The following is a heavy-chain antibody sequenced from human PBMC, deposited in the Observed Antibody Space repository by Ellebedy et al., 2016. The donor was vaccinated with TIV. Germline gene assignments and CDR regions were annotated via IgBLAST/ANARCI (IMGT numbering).Heavy chain of an antibody. CDR3: ARDQSTAIFDF. D-gene: IGHD1-14*01. V-gene: IGHV1-18*01. CDR1: GYMFTNFA. Sequence: AASVKVSCKASGYMFTNFAIAWVRQAPGQGLEWMGWISTENRNTNYAQKFQGRVTLTKETSTNTAYMELTNLRSDDTAVYYCARDQSTAIFDFWGQGTLVTVSS. J-gene: IGHJ4*02. CDR2: ISTENRNT.